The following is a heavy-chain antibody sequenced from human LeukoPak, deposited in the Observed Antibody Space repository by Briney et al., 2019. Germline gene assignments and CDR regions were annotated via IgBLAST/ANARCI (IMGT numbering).Heavy chain of an antibody. J-gene: IGHJ5*02. Sequence: SETLSLTCTVSGGSISSYYWGWIRQPPGKGLDWIGSIYYSGSTYYNPSLKSRVTVSVDTSKNQFSLKLSSVTAADTAVYYCARHVDYGSFPNWFDPWGQGTLVTVSS. CDR1: GGSISSYY. V-gene: IGHV4-39*01. CDR2: IYYSGST. D-gene: IGHD3-10*01. CDR3: ARHVDYGSFPNWFDP.